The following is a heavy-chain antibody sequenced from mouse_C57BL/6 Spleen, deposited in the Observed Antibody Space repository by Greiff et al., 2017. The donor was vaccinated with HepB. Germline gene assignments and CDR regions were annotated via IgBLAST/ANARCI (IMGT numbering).Heavy chain of an antibody. CDR1: GFSFSSYA. J-gene: IGHJ3*01. V-gene: IGHV5-4*01. CDR3: ARDGGYDGYGY. Sequence: EVPVVASGGGLVKPGGSLKLSCAASGFSFSSYAMSWVRQTPEKILEWFATISAGGSYTYYPDTVKGRCTISRDNAKNNLYLQMSHLKSEDTAMYYCARDGGYDGYGYWGQGTLVTVSA. CDR2: ISAGGSYT. D-gene: IGHD2-3*01.